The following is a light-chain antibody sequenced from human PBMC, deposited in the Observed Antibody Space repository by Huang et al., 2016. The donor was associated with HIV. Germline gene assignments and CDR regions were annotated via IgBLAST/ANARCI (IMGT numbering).Light chain of an antibody. V-gene: IGKV3-15*01. CDR3: QQYDNWPPWT. CDR1: QRISTT. CDR2: GAS. Sequence: IVMTQSPATLSVSPGERATLSCRASQRISTTLAWYQQQPGQAPRLLISGASTRATGIPARFSGSGSGTEFTLTISSLQSEDFAVYYCQQYDNWPPWTFGQGTKVEIK. J-gene: IGKJ1*01.